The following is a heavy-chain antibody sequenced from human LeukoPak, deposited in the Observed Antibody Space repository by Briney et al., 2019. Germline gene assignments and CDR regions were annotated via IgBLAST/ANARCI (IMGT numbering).Heavy chain of an antibody. CDR1: GFTFSSHG. D-gene: IGHD6-13*01. Sequence: GRSLRLSCAVSGFTFSSHGMHWVRQAPGKGLEWVAVISYDGSNKYYGDSVKGRFTISRDNSKNTLYLQMNSLRAEDTAVYYCAKVGYSSSWYQAGRGWFDPWGQGTLVTVSS. CDR3: AKVGYSSSWYQAGRGWFDP. CDR2: ISYDGSNK. V-gene: IGHV3-30*18. J-gene: IGHJ5*02.